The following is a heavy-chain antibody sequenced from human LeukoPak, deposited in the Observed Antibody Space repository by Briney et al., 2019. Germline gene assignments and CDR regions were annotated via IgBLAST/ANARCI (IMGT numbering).Heavy chain of an antibody. CDR2: ISYDGSNK. J-gene: IGHJ6*02. V-gene: IGHV3-30-3*01. D-gene: IGHD3-10*01. CDR3: ARDGLGFGELFYGMDV. Sequence: GRSLRLSCVASGFTFNSYAMHWVRQAPGKGLEWVAVISYDGSNKYYADSVKGRFTISRDNSKNTLYLQMNSLRTEDTAVYYCARDGLGFGELFYGMDVWGQGTTVTVSS. CDR1: GFTFNSYA.